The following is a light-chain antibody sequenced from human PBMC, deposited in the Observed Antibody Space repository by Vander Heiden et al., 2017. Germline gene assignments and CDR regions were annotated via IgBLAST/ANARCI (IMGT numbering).Light chain of an antibody. V-gene: IGLV8-61*01. CDR3: LLYMSGGISV. CDR2: STN. CDR1: SASVSTSYP. J-gene: IGLJ1*01. Sequence: QTVVTQEPSFSVSPGGTVTLTCGLSSASVSTSYPPSWYQQTPGQAPRTLIYSTNIRSSGVPDRFSGSILGNKAALTITGAQADDESDYYCLLYMSGGISVFGTGTKVTVL.